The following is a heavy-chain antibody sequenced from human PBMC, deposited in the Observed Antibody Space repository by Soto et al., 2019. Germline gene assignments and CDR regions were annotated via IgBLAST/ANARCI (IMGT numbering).Heavy chain of an antibody. Sequence: QVQLVQSGAEVKKPGASVKVSCKPSGYTFTSYDINWVRQATGQGLEWMGWMNPNSGNTGYVQKFQGRVTMTSNTSISSADMELSSLRSEDTAVYYCAINVSAADSWFDPCGHGTLGTVSS. CDR3: AINVSAADSWFDP. D-gene: IGHD6-13*01. CDR1: GYTFTSYD. V-gene: IGHV1-8*01. CDR2: MNPNSGNT. J-gene: IGHJ5*02.